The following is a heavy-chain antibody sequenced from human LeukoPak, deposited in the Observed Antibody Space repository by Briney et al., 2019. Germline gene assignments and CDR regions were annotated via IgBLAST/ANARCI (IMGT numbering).Heavy chain of an antibody. V-gene: IGHV4-59*01. D-gene: IGHD3/OR15-3a*01. CDR3: ARDVDGLGIDY. Sequence: PSETLSLTCTVSGVSISSSYWTWIRQPPGKGLGWIGYIFYSGSTNYNPSLKSRGTISVDTSRNQFSLKLTSVTAADTAIYYCARDVDGLGIDYWGQGALVTVSS. CDR1: GVSISSSY. J-gene: IGHJ4*02. CDR2: IFYSGST.